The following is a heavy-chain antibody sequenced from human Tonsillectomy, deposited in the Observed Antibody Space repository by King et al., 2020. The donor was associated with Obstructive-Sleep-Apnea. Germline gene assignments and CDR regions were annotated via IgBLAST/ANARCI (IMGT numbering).Heavy chain of an antibody. V-gene: IGHV4-39*07. Sequence: LQLQESVPGLVKPSETLSLTCTVSGGSISSSSYYWGWIRQPPGKGLEWIGSIYYSGSTYYNPSLKSRVTISVDTSKNQFSLKLSSVTAADTAVYYCAVTYSNYEMIFDYWGRGTLVTVAS. CDR3: AVTYSNYEMIFDY. J-gene: IGHJ4*02. CDR2: IYYSGST. D-gene: IGHD4-11*01. CDR1: GGSISSSSYY.